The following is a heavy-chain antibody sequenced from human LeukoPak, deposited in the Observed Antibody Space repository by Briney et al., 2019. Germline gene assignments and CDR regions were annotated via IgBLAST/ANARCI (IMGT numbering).Heavy chain of an antibody. V-gene: IGHV3-30*09. Sequence: GRSLRLSCAASGIIFNNYAIYWVRQAPGKGLEWVAVISNDGNYKYYADSVEGRFAVSRDNSKNMLYLQMNSLGADDTAVYYCARRPVATIKGYFDSWGQGALVTVSS. J-gene: IGHJ4*02. CDR2: ISNDGNYK. CDR3: ARRPVATIKGYFDS. CDR1: GIIFNNYA. D-gene: IGHD5-24*01.